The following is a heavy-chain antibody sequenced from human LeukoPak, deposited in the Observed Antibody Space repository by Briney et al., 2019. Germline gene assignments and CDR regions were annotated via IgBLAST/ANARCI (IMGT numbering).Heavy chain of an antibody. J-gene: IGHJ4*02. CDR1: GFTFSSYN. V-gene: IGHV3-48*04. CDR3: ARDRRMITFGGVIAADY. D-gene: IGHD3-16*02. CDR2: ISSSRSTI. Sequence: GGSLRLSCAASGFTFSSYNMNCVRQAGWKGREWVSYISSSRSTIFYADSVQGRLTICGDNAKTSLYMQMNSMRAEDTPVYYCARDRRMITFGGVIAADYWGQGTLVTVSS.